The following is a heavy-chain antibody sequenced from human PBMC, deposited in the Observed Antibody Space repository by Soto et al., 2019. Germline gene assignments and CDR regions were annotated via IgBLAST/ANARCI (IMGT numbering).Heavy chain of an antibody. D-gene: IGHD6-13*01. CDR1: GFTFSSYG. CDR2: IWYDGSNK. V-gene: IGHV3-33*01. Sequence: QVQLVESGGGVVQPGRSLRLSCAASGFTFSSYGMHWVRQAPGKGLEWVAVIWYDGSNKYYADSVKGRFTISRDNSKNTLYLQMNSLRAEDTAVYYCARDRRPGGSSSWYALRNRDPGAFDIWGQGTMVTVSS. CDR3: ARDRRPGGSSSWYALRNRDPGAFDI. J-gene: IGHJ3*02.